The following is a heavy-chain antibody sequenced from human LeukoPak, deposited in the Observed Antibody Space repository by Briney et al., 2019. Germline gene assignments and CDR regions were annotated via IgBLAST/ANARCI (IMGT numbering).Heavy chain of an antibody. D-gene: IGHD3-22*01. CDR1: GYTFTGYY. CDR3: ARDPLVVITTAPAANAFDI. V-gene: IGHV1-2*02. CDR2: INHNSGGT. J-gene: IGHJ3*02. Sequence: ASVKVSCKASGYTFTGYYMHWVRQAPGQGLEWMGWINHNSGGTNYAQKFQGRVTMTRDTSISTAYMELSRLRSDDTAVYYCARDPLVVITTAPAANAFDIWGQGTMVTVSS.